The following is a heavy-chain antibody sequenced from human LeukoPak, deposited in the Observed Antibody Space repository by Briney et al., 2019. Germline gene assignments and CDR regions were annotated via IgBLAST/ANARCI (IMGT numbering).Heavy chain of an antibody. Sequence: PSETLSLTCTVSGGSVSSGSYYWSWIRQPPGEGLEWIGYIYYSGNINYNPSLKSRVTISVDTSKNQFSLKLSSVTAADTAVYYCARRTSPNTFDYWGQGTLVTVSS. D-gene: IGHD6-6*01. J-gene: IGHJ4*02. CDR3: ARRTSPNTFDY. CDR1: GGSVSSGSYY. V-gene: IGHV4-61*01. CDR2: IYYSGNI.